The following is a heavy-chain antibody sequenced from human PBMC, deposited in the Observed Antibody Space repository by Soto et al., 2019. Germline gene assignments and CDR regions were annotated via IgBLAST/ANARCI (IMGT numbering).Heavy chain of an antibody. V-gene: IGHV4-34*01. J-gene: IGHJ3*02. CDR2: INHSGST. Sequence: SETLSLTCAVYGGSFSGYYWSWIRQPPGKGLEWIGEINHSGSTNYNPSLKSRVTISVDTSKNQFSLKLSSVTAADTAVYYCARGPPGRMDAFDIWGQGTMVTVSS. D-gene: IGHD1-26*01. CDR3: ARGPPGRMDAFDI. CDR1: GGSFSGYY.